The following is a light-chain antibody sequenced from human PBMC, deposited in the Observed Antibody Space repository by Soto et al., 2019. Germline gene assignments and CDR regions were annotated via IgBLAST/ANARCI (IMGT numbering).Light chain of an antibody. CDR3: RQFGGSSRT. J-gene: IGKJ1*01. Sequence: EIVLTQSPGTLSLSPGERATLSCRASQGVSSTYLAWYQQKPGQAPRLLIYGASFRATGIPDRFSGSGSGTDFTLTISRLEPEDFAVYYCRQFGGSSRTFGQGTKVDIK. CDR2: GAS. CDR1: QGVSSTY. V-gene: IGKV3-20*01.